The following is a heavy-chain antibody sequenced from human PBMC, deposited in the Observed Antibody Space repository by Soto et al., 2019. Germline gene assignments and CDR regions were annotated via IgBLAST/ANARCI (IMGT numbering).Heavy chain of an antibody. Sequence: SETLSLTCAVYGGSFSGYYWSWIRQPPGKGLEWIGEINHSGSTNYNPSLKSRVTISVDTSKNQFSLKLSSVTAADTAVYYCARGYSGYDFGGQGTLVTVSS. D-gene: IGHD5-12*01. CDR1: GGSFSGYY. CDR2: INHSGST. CDR3: ARGYSGYDF. J-gene: IGHJ4*02. V-gene: IGHV4-34*01.